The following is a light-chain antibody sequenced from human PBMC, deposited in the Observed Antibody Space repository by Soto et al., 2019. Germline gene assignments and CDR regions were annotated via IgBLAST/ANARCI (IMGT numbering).Light chain of an antibody. V-gene: IGLV2-23*01. CDR3: CSNAGRSIVV. CDR1: SSDVGSYNL. J-gene: IGLJ2*01. CDR2: EGS. Sequence: QSWLNQPGSVSRSPGQSITIPSHRRSSDVGSYNLVSWYQQHPGKAPKLMIYEGSKRPSGVSSRFSGSKSGSTASLTISGLQSEDEADYYCCSNAGRSIVVFGGGTKVTVL.